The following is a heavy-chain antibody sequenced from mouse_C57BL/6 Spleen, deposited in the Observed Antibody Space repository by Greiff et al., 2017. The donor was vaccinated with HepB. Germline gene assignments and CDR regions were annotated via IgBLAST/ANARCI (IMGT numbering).Heavy chain of an antibody. J-gene: IGHJ2*01. V-gene: IGHV1-15*01. CDR1: GYTFTDYE. CDR2: IDPETGGT. CDR3: TRYEDYYGSSPGY. Sequence: VHLVESGAELVRPGASVTLSCKASGYTFTDYEMHWVKQTPVHGLEWIGAIDPETGGTAYNQKFKGKAILTADKSSSTAYMELRSLTSEDSAVYYCTRYEDYYGSSPGYWGQGTTLTVSS. D-gene: IGHD1-1*01.